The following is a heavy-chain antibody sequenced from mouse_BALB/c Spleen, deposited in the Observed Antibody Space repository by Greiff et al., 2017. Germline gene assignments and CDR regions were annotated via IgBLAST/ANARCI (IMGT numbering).Heavy chain of an antibody. Sequence: EVHLVESGPGLVKPSQSLSLTCSVTGYSITSGYYWNWIRQFPGNKLEWMGYISYDGSNNYNPSLKNRISITRDTSKNQFFLKLNSVTTEDTATYYCARVAKHAMDYWGQGASVTVSS. CDR1: GYSITSGYY. V-gene: IGHV3-6*02. J-gene: IGHJ4*01. CDR3: ARVAKHAMDY. CDR2: ISYDGSN.